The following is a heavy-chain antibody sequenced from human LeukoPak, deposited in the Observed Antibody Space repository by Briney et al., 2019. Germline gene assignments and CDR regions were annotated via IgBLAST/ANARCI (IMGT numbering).Heavy chain of an antibody. CDR1: GGSFSGYY. J-gene: IGHJ4*02. CDR2: ITSSSSYI. V-gene: IGHV3-21*01. D-gene: IGHD3-22*01. CDR3: ARHVVGVGFDY. Sequence: ETLSLTCAVYGGSFSGYYWSWIRQAPGKGLEWVSSITSSSSYIYYADSVKGRFTISRDNAKNSLYLQMNSLRAEDTAVYYCARHVVGVGFDYWGQGTLVTVSS.